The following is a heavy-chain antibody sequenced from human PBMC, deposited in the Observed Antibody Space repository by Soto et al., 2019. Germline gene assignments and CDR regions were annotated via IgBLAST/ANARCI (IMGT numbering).Heavy chain of an antibody. V-gene: IGHV1-18*01. CDR2: ISAYDGYT. CDR1: GYTFTSYG. Sequence: QVQLVQSGAEVKKPGASVKVSCKASGYTFTSYGINWVRQAPGQGLEWLGWISAYDGYTNYAQILQGRVSMTTDTSTKTGYVELRSHISDDTAKYYCARGGFYDSSGARNYYYYGMNVWGQGTTVTVSS. D-gene: IGHD3-22*01. CDR3: ARGGFYDSSGARNYYYYGMNV. J-gene: IGHJ6*02.